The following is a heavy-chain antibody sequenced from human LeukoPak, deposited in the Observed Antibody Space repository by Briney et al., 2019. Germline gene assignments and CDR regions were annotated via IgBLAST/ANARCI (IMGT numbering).Heavy chain of an antibody. CDR1: GYSFTSYW. D-gene: IGHD5-18*01. CDR3: ARSAWIQLWFSERYYFDY. V-gene: IGHV5-51*01. J-gene: IGHJ4*02. Sequence: GVSLQIASQGSGYSFTSYWIGWARPMPGKGREWMGIIYPGDSDTRYSPSFHGQVTMSADKSISTAYLQWSSLKASDTAMDYCARSAWIQLWFSERYYFDYWGQGTLVTVSS. CDR2: IYPGDSDT.